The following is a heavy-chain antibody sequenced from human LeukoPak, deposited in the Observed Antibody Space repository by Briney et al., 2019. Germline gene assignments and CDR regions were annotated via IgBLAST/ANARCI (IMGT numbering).Heavy chain of an antibody. D-gene: IGHD3-3*01. J-gene: IGHJ4*02. Sequence: PGGSLRLACTASGFTLSNYWMHWVRQAPGKGLVWVSRISTDGSSTNYADSVRGRFTISRDNAENTLYLQMNSLRAEDTAVYYCVASSHYPYEWGQGTLVTVSS. V-gene: IGHV3-74*01. CDR3: VASSHYPYE. CDR2: ISTDGSST. CDR1: GFTLSNYW.